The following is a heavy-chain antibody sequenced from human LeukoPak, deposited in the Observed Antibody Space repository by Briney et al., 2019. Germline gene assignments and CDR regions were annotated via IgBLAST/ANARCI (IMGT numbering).Heavy chain of an antibody. CDR3: ARDRVDTALWNGAYNYYYYGVDV. V-gene: IGHV3-66*01. CDR2: IYTDDKT. CDR1: GFTVSGKY. Sequence: GGSLRLSCAASGFTVSGKYMNWVRQAPGKGLEWVSPIYTDDKTCYADSVKGRFTISRDNSKNTVYLQMNSLRAEDTAVYYCARDRVDTALWNGAYNYYYYGVDVWGQGTTVTVSS. D-gene: IGHD5-18*01. J-gene: IGHJ6*02.